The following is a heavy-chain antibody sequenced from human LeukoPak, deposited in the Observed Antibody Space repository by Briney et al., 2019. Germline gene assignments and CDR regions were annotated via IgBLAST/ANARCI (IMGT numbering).Heavy chain of an antibody. Sequence: PGGSLRLSCAACGFTFSSCAMHWVRQAPGKGLEWVAVISYDRSNKYYADSVKGRFTISRDNSKNTLYLQMNSLRAEDTAVYYCARDLRPYYDILTGYYPGDYWGQGTLVTVSS. CDR3: ARDLRPYYDILTGYYPGDY. V-gene: IGHV3-30*04. J-gene: IGHJ4*02. CDR1: GFTFSSCA. D-gene: IGHD3-9*01. CDR2: ISYDRSNK.